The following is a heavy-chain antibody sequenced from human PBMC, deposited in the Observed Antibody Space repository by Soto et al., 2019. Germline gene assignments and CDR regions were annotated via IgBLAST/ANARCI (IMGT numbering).Heavy chain of an antibody. D-gene: IGHD3-3*01. CDR1: GFTFGTYS. Sequence: PGGAMRLSSAASGFTFGTYSMNWVRQAPGKGLEWVSYISKSSSTIHYADSVRGRFTLSRDNAKNSLYLQMNSLRADDTAMYYCARWSYLDYWGQGTRVTVPS. CDR2: ISKSSSTI. V-gene: IGHV3-48*01. J-gene: IGHJ4*02. CDR3: ARWSYLDY.